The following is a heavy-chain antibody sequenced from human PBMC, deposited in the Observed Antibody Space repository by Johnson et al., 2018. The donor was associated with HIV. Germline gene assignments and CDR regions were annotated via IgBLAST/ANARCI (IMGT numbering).Heavy chain of an antibody. D-gene: IGHD2-8*01. V-gene: IGHV3-30*04. Sequence: QVQLVESGGGVVQPGRSLRLSCAASGFTFSSYAMHWVRQAPGKGLEWVAVISYDGSNKYYADSVKGRFTISRDNSKSTLYLQMNSLRDEGTAAYFCAKDTEDSVRMVYAPFDIWGQGTLVTVSS. J-gene: IGHJ3*02. CDR1: GFTFSSYA. CDR2: ISYDGSNK. CDR3: AKDTEDSVRMVYAPFDI.